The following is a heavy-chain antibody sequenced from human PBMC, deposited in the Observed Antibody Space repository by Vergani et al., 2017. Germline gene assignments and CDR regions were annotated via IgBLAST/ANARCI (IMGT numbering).Heavy chain of an antibody. CDR2: ISSSSSYI. V-gene: IGHV3-21*01. CDR3: ARDHEDNIRVHYYGMDV. Sequence: EVQLVESGGGLVKPGGSLSLSCAASGFTFSSYSMNWVRQAPGKGLEWVSSISSSSSYIYYADSVKGRFTISRDNAKNSLYLQMNSLRAEDTAVYYCARDHEDNIRVHYYGMDVWGQGTTVTVSS. J-gene: IGHJ6*02. D-gene: IGHD2/OR15-2a*01. CDR1: GFTFSSYS.